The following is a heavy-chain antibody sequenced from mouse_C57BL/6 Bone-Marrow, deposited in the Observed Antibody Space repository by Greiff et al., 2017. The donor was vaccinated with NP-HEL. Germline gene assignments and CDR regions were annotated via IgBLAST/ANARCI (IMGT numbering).Heavy chain of an antibody. CDR2: ISYDGSN. J-gene: IGHJ1*03. Sequence: EVQLVESGPGLVKPSQSLSLTCSVTGYSITSGYYWNWIRQFPGNKLEWMGYISYDGSNNYNPSLKNRISITRDTSKNQFFLKLNSVTTEDTATYYCARGYYYGSSYWYFDVWGTGTTVTVSS. D-gene: IGHD1-1*01. CDR3: ARGYYYGSSYWYFDV. V-gene: IGHV3-6*01. CDR1: GYSITSGYY.